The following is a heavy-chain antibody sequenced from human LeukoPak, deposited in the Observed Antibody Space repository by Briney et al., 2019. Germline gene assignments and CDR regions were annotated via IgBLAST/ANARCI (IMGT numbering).Heavy chain of an antibody. J-gene: IGHJ5*02. CDR2: IDPSGGST. D-gene: IGHD3-10*01. Sequence: GASVKVSCKASGYTFTSYYMHWVRQAPGQGLEWMGIIDPSGGSTSYAQKFQGRVTMTRDTSTSTVYMELSRLRSDDTAVYYCARVRRDLWFGELGLWFDPWGQGTLVTVSS. CDR3: ARVRRDLWFGELGLWFDP. CDR1: GYTFTSYY. V-gene: IGHV1-46*01.